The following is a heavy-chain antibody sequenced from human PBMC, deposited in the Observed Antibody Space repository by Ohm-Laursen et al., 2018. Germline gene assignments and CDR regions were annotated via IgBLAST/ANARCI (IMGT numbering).Heavy chain of an antibody. CDR2: ISGSGYYT. D-gene: IGHD6-13*01. CDR3: ARDQQIFGI. V-gene: IGHV3-23*01. CDR1: GFSFSSHA. Sequence: SLRLSCTASGFSFSSHAMSWVRQAPGKGLEWVADISGSGYYTNYADSVKGRFTISRDNAKNSLYLQMNSLRAEDTAVYYCARDQQIFGIWGQGTMVTVSS. J-gene: IGHJ3*02.